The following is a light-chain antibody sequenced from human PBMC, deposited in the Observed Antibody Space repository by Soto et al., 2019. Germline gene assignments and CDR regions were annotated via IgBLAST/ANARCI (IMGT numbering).Light chain of an antibody. CDR3: SSYTSSSTRV. CDR1: SSDVGACDY. CDR2: EVS. V-gene: IGLV2-14*03. J-gene: IGLJ1*01. Sequence: QSALTQPASVSGSPGQSITISCTGTSSDVGACDYVSWYQQHPDKAPKLMIYEVSNRPSGVSNRFSGSKSVNTATLTISGLQAEDEADYYCSSYTSSSTRVFGTGTKVTVL.